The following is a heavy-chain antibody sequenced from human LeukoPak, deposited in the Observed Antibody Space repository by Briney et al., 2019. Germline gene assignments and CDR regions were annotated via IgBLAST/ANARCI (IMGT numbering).Heavy chain of an antibody. D-gene: IGHD3-3*01. CDR2: IYSGGST. CDR3: ARGLSFYYDFWSGWPHNWFDP. Sequence: GGSLRLSCAASGVTVSSNDMSWVRQAQGKGLEWVSVIYSGGSTYYADSVKGRFSISRDNSKNTLYLQMNSLRAEDMAVYYCARGLSFYYDFWSGWPHNWFDPWGEGTLVTVSS. CDR1: GVTVSSND. J-gene: IGHJ5*02. V-gene: IGHV3-66*01.